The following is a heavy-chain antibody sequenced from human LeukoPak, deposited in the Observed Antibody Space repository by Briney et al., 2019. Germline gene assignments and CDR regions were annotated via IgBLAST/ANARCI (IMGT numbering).Heavy chain of an antibody. J-gene: IGHJ4*02. D-gene: IGHD3-22*01. CDR2: IYYSGST. Sequence: SETLSLTCTVAGGSMSSYYWSWIRQPPGKGLEWIGYIYYSGSTNYHPSLKSRVTISVDTSKNQFSLKLSSVTAADTAVYYCARTMYYYDSSGYYQLFDYWGQGTLVTVSS. CDR1: GGSMSSYY. V-gene: IGHV4-59*01. CDR3: ARTMYYYDSSGYYQLFDY.